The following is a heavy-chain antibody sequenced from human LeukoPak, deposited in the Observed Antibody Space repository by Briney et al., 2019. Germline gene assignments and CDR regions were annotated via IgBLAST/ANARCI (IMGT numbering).Heavy chain of an antibody. V-gene: IGHV3-13*01. CDR3: ARAGGYDWGHYYYMDV. Sequence: GGSLRLSCAASGFTFSSYDIHWVRQATGKGLEWVSAIGTAGDTYYPGSVKGRFTISRENAKNSLYLQMNSLRAGDTAVYYCARAGGYDWGHYYYMDVWGKGTTVTVSS. CDR2: IGTAGDT. D-gene: IGHD5-12*01. CDR1: GFTFSSYD. J-gene: IGHJ6*03.